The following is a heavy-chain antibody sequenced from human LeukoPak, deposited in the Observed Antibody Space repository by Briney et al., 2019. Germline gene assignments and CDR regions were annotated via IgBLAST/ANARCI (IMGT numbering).Heavy chain of an antibody. Sequence: KTSETLSLTCTVSGGSISSYYWSWIRQPPGKGLEWIGYIYSSGTTNYNPSLKSRVTISVDTSKNQFSLKLISVTAADTAVYYCARGVYIAAAQYGYWGQGTLVTVSS. CDR2: IYSSGTT. V-gene: IGHV4-59*01. D-gene: IGHD6-13*01. CDR3: ARGVYIAAAQYGY. J-gene: IGHJ4*02. CDR1: GGSISSYY.